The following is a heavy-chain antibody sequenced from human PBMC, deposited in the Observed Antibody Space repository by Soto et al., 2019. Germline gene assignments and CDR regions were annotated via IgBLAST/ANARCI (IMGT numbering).Heavy chain of an antibody. Sequence: GESLKISCAASGFTFSSYAMSWVRQAPGKGLEWVSAISGSGGSTYYADSVKGRFTISRDNSKNTLYLQMNSLRAEDTAVYYCAKSRGSGSYYSLVSYYYMDVWGKGTTVTVSS. CDR2: ISGSGGST. CDR3: AKSRGSGSYYSLVSYYYMDV. J-gene: IGHJ6*03. V-gene: IGHV3-23*01. D-gene: IGHD3-10*01. CDR1: GFTFSSYA.